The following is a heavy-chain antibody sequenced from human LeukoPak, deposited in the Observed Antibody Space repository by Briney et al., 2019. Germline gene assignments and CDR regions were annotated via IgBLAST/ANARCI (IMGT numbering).Heavy chain of an antibody. D-gene: IGHD3-22*01. V-gene: IGHV3-23*01. J-gene: IGHJ4*02. CDR1: GFTFSSYA. Sequence: GGSLRLSCAASGFTFSSYAMSWVRQAPGKGLEWVSAISGSGGSTYYADSVKGRFTISRDNSKNTLYLQMNSLRAEDTAVYYCARDRKYYDSSGYYHYWGQGTLVTVSS. CDR3: ARDRKYYDSSGYYHY. CDR2: ISGSGGST.